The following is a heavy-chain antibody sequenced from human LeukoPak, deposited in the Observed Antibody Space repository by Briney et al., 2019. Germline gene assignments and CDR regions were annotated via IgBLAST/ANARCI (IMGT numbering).Heavy chain of an antibody. CDR1: GFTFTTYS. Sequence: GGSLRLSCAASGFTFTTYSMNWVRQAPGKGLEWLSYITSDSSTKYYSDSVKGRFTISRDNSKNTLYLQMNSLRAEDTAVYYCAKDLEGIATTRYYFDYWGQGTLVTVSS. CDR2: ITSDSSTK. D-gene: IGHD1-1*01. J-gene: IGHJ4*02. V-gene: IGHV3-48*01. CDR3: AKDLEGIATTRYYFDY.